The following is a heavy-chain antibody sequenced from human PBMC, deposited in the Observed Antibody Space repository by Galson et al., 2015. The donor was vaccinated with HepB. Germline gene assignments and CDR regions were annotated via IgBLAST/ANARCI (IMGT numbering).Heavy chain of an antibody. J-gene: IGHJ4*02. D-gene: IGHD6-13*01. CDR2: IKLDGSDK. CDR3: AKDDAGIGMSY. Sequence: LRLSCAASGFIFGSYWMSWVRQAPGKGLEWVANIKLDGSDKYYVDSVKGRFTISRDNAKNSLYLQMNNLRAEDTAIYYCAKDDAGIGMSYWVRGTLVTVFS. CDR1: GFIFGSYW. V-gene: IGHV3-7*03.